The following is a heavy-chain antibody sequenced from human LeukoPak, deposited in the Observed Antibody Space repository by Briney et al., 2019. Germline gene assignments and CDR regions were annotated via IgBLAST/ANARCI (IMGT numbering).Heavy chain of an antibody. V-gene: IGHV1-2*02. D-gene: IGHD3-22*01. CDR1: GYTFTGYY. J-gene: IGHJ4*02. CDR2: INHNSGRT. Sequence: ASVKVSCKASGYTFTGYYMHWVRQAPGQGLEWMGWINHNSGRTNYAQKFQGRVTMTGDTSISTAYMELTRLTSDDTAVYYCARGTYYDSSAYSGVRLFDYWGQGTLVTVSS. CDR3: ARGTYYDSSAYSGVRLFDY.